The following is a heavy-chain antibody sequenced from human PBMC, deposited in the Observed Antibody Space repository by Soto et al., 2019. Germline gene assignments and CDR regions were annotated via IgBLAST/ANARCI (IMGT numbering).Heavy chain of an antibody. CDR3: ARNVVVVVEGAKYDALHI. V-gene: IGHV3-7*05. J-gene: IGHJ3*02. CDR2: IKEDGGMT. Sequence: EVQLVESGGGLVQPGGSLRLSCGASGFTFSNYWMTWVRQAPGKGLEWVANIKEDGGMTYYLDSVKGRFTISRDKAKNPLYLQMNSLRDEDTPVYYCARNVVVVVEGAKYDALHIWGKGTMVTVS. CDR1: GFTFSNYW. D-gene: IGHD2-15*01.